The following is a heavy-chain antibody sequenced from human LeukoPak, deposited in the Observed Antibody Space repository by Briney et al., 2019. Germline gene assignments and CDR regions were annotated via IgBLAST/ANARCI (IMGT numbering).Heavy chain of an antibody. J-gene: IGHJ4*02. CDR1: GYTFTGYY. CDR3: ARDLPIGDSSGYYPNYYFDY. Sequence: GASVKVSCKASGYTFTGYYMHWVRQPPAQGLEWMGWINPNSGGTNYAQKFQGRVTITRETSISTPYMELSRLRSDDTAVYYCARDLPIGDSSGYYPNYYFDYWGQGTLVTVSS. D-gene: IGHD3-22*01. CDR2: INPNSGGT. V-gene: IGHV1-2*02.